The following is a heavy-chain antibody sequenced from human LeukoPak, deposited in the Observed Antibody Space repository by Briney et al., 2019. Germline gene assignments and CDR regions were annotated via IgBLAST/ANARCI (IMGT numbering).Heavy chain of an antibody. V-gene: IGHV3-21*01. CDR1: GFSFSSYT. CDR3: ARDGRCGGDCYAS. J-gene: IGHJ4*02. D-gene: IGHD2-21*02. CDR2: ISSSSSYI. Sequence: GGSLRLSCAASGFSFSSYTMNWVRQAPGKGLEWVSIISSSSSYIYYADSVKGRFTISRDNAKNALYLQMNSLKVEDTAVYYCARDGRCGGDCYASWGQGTLVTVSS.